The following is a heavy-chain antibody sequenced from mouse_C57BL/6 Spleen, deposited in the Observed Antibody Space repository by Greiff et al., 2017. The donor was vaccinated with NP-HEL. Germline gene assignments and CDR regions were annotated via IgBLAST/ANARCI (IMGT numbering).Heavy chain of an antibody. D-gene: IGHD6-2*01. Sequence: QVQLQQSGAELVMPGASVKLSCKASGYTFTSYWMHWVKQRPGQGLEWIGEIDPSDSYTNYNQKFKGKSTLTVDKSSSTAYMQLSSLTSEDSAVYYCARSRKSPYAMDYWGQGTSVTVSS. J-gene: IGHJ4*01. V-gene: IGHV1-69*01. CDR2: IDPSDSYT. CDR3: ARSRKSPYAMDY. CDR1: GYTFTSYW.